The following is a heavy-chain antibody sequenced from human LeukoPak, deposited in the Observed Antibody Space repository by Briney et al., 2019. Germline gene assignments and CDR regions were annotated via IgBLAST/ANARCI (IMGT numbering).Heavy chain of an antibody. CDR1: GYTFTDYY. CDR3: ARGEGYYYGSGTGGAFDV. Sequence: ASVKVSCKASGYTFTDYYMHWVRQAPGQGLEWMGWINPNSGGTNYAQKFQGWVTMTRDTSISTAYMELSRLRSDDTAVYYCARGEGYYYGSGTGGAFDVWGQGTMVTVSS. V-gene: IGHV1-2*04. D-gene: IGHD3-10*01. CDR2: INPNSGGT. J-gene: IGHJ3*01.